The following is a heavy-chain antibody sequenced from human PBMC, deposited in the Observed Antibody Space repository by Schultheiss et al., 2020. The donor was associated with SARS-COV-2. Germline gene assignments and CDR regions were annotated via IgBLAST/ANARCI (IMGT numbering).Heavy chain of an antibody. Sequence: SQTLSLTCTVSGGSITSYYWSLIRQPPGKGLDWIGYIYYSGSTNYNPSLKSRVTISVDTSKNQFSLKLSSVTAADTAVYYCARHAEQEQWLVRFDYWGQGTLVTVSS. CDR2: IYYSGST. CDR3: ARHAEQEQWLVRFDY. CDR1: GGSITSYY. D-gene: IGHD6-19*01. J-gene: IGHJ4*02. V-gene: IGHV4-59*08.